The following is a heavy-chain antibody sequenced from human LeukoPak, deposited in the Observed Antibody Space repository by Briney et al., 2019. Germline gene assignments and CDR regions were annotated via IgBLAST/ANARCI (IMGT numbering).Heavy chain of an antibody. V-gene: IGHV1-2*02. CDR2: INPNSGGT. CDR3: ARPIVGYCSSTTCYTVSYYYYGMDV. Sequence: ASVNVSCKASGYTFTGYYMHWVRQAPGQGLEWMGWINPNSGGTNYAQKFQGRVTMTRDTSISTAYMELSRLRSDDTAVYYCARPIVGYCSSTTCYTVSYYYYGMDVWGQGTTVTVSS. J-gene: IGHJ6*02. D-gene: IGHD2-2*02. CDR1: GYTFTGYY.